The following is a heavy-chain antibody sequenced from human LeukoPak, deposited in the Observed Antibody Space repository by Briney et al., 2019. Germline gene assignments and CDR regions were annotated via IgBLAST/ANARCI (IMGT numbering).Heavy chain of an antibody. Sequence: PGGSLRLSCAASGFTFSSYGMSWVRQAPGKGLEWVAVISYDGSNKYYADSVKGRFTISRDNSKNTLYLQMNSLRAEDTAVYYCAKDFEYSSSGWFDPWGQGTLVTVSS. D-gene: IGHD6-6*01. V-gene: IGHV3-30*18. CDR1: GFTFSSYG. J-gene: IGHJ5*02. CDR3: AKDFEYSSSGWFDP. CDR2: ISYDGSNK.